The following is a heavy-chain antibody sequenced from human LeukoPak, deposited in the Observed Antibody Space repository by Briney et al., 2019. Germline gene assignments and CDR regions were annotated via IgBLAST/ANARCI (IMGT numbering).Heavy chain of an antibody. J-gene: IGHJ4*02. V-gene: IGHV3-23*01. Sequence: GGSLRLSCAASGFTFSSYAMSWVRQAPGKGLEWVSAISGSGGSTYYTDSVKGRFTISRDNTKNTLYLQMNSLRAEDTAVYYCAKIAQLWLQFLDYWGQGTLVTVSS. CDR3: AKIAQLWLQFLDY. D-gene: IGHD5-18*01. CDR2: ISGSGGST. CDR1: GFTFSSYA.